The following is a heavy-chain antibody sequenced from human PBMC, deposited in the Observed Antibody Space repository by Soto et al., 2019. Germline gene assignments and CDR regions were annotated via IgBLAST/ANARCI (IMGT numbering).Heavy chain of an antibody. CDR3: ARDLGYYDSSGYFDY. CDR1: GFTFSDSY. J-gene: IGHJ4*02. D-gene: IGHD3-22*01. CDR2: ISSTGSLI. V-gene: IGHV3-11*01. Sequence: GGSLRLSCAASGFTFSDSYMAWIRQAPGKGLEWVSYISSTGSLISYADSVKGRFTISRDNAKNSLHLQMNSLRAEDTAVYYCARDLGYYDSSGYFDYWGQGTLVTVSS.